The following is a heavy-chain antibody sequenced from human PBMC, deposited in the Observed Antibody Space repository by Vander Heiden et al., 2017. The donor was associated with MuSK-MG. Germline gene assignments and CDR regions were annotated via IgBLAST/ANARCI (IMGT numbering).Heavy chain of an antibody. Sequence: QLQLQESGSGLVKPSQTLSLTCAVSGGSISSGGYSWSWIRQPPGKGLEWIGYIYHSGSTYYNPSLKSRVTISVDRSKNQFSLKLSSVTAADTAVYYCARGAGVGSYYGSGLTPNWFDPWGQGTLVTVSS. J-gene: IGHJ5*02. V-gene: IGHV4-30-2*01. CDR1: GGSISSGGYS. D-gene: IGHD3-10*01. CDR2: IYHSGST. CDR3: ARGAGVGSYYGSGLTPNWFDP.